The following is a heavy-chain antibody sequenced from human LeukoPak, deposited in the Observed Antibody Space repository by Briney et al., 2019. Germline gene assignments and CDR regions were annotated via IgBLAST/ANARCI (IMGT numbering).Heavy chain of an antibody. J-gene: IGHJ4*02. CDR3: ARHMAGGSPDY. CDR1: GGSFSGYY. Sequence: SETLSLTCTVSGGSFSGYYWSWIRQPPGKGLEWIGYIYYSGSTNYYPSLKSRVTISLDTSKNQFSLKLTSVTAADTAVYYCARHMAGGSPDYWGQGTLVTVSS. D-gene: IGHD2-15*01. V-gene: IGHV4-59*08. CDR2: IYYSGST.